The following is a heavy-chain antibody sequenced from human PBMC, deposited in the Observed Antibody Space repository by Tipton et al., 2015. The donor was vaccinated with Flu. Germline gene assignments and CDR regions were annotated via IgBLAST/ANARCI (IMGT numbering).Heavy chain of an antibody. J-gene: IGHJ6*02. Sequence: TLSLARTVSGGSVSSNYWIWIRQFPGKGLEWIGFIFYRGTTNYNPSLKSRVSISSDTSKNEFSLKLTSVTAADTAVYYCARELRFLEGSMDVWGQGATVTVSS. CDR2: IFYRGTT. CDR1: GGSVSSNY. D-gene: IGHD3-3*01. V-gene: IGHV4-59*02. CDR3: ARELRFLEGSMDV.